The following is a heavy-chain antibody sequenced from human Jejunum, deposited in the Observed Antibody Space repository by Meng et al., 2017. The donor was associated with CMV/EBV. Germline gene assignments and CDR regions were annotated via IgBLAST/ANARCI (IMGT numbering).Heavy chain of an antibody. CDR1: GYIFTHFC. V-gene: IGHV1-18*01. Sequence: QVQLVQSGVEVKKSEDSVKVSCKASGYIFTHFCITWVRQAPGQGLEWMGWISPYNGDTEYAKKLKGRLTLTTDTSTTTAYMELRGLRSDDTATYFCSRVGLQYFDGIPYWCQGTLVTVSS. CDR3: SRVGLQYFDGIPY. D-gene: IGHD3-9*01. J-gene: IGHJ4*02. CDR2: ISPYNGDT.